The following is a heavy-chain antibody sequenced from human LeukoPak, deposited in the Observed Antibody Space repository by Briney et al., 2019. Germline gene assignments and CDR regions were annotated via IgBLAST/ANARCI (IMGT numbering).Heavy chain of an antibody. J-gene: IGHJ3*02. CDR2: IYYSGST. CDR3: ARDGFGAFDI. Sequence: PSETLSLTCTVSGGSISSYYWSWIRQPPGKGLEWIGYIYYSGSTNYNPSLKSRVTISVDTSKSQFSLKLSSVTAADTAVYYCARDGFGAFDIWGQGTMVTVSS. CDR1: GGSISSYY. V-gene: IGHV4-59*01. D-gene: IGHD3-16*01.